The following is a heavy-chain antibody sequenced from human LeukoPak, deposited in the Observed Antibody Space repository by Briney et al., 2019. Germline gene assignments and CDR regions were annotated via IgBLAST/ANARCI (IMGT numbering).Heavy chain of an antibody. D-gene: IGHD2-2*01. V-gene: IGHV1-2*02. Sequence: ASVTVSCTASGYTFTGYYMHWVQQAPGQGLEWMGWINPNSGGTNYAQKFQGRVTMTRDTSISTAYMELSRLRSDDTAVYYCARESRYCSSTSCYLNGMDVWGQGTTVTVSS. CDR1: GYTFTGYY. CDR3: ARESRYCSSTSCYLNGMDV. J-gene: IGHJ6*02. CDR2: INPNSGGT.